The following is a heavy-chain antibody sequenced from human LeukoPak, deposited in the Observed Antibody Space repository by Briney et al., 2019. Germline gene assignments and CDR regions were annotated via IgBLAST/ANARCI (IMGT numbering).Heavy chain of an antibody. CDR3: ARDRGPFGFYYYYGMDV. Sequence: SETLSLTCTVSGGSISSYYWSWIRQPPGKGLEWIGYIYYSGSTNYNPSLKSRVTISVDTSKNQFSLKLSSVTAADTAVYYCARDRGPFGFYYYYGMDVWGQGTTVTVSS. J-gene: IGHJ6*02. V-gene: IGHV4-59*01. CDR2: IYYSGST. D-gene: IGHD3-10*01. CDR1: GGSISSYY.